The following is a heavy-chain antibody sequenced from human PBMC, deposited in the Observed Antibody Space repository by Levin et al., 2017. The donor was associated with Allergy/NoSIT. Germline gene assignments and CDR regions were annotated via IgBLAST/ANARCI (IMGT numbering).Heavy chain of an antibody. D-gene: IGHD3-10*01. J-gene: IGHJ6*02. CDR1: GYTFTSYT. CDR2: INTNNGNP. V-gene: IGHV7-4-1*02. Sequence: ASVKVSCKASGYTFTSYTINWLRQAPGQGPEWMGWINTNNGNPRYAQGFTGRFVFSLDTSVSTANLQISSLKAEDTAVYYCASDITVRGSKAMDVWGQGTTVTVSS. CDR3: ASDITVRGSKAMDV.